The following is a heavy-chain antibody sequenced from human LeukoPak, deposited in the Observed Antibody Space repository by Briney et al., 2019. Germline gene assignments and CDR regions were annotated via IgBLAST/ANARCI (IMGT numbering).Heavy chain of an antibody. Sequence: SETLSLTCTVSGGSISSYYWSWIRQPAGKGLEWIGRIYTSGSTNYNPSLKSRVTMSVDTSKNQFSLKLSPVTAADTAVYYCARDGNSGWYFHYFDYWGQGTLVTVSS. J-gene: IGHJ4*02. D-gene: IGHD6-19*01. CDR1: GGSISSYY. CDR3: ARDGNSGWYFHYFDY. V-gene: IGHV4-4*07. CDR2: IYTSGST.